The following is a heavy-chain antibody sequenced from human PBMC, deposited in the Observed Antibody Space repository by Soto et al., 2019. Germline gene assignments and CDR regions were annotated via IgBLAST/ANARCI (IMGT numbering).Heavy chain of an antibody. CDR2: IIPIFGTA. CDR1: GGTFSSYA. V-gene: IGHV1-69*13. D-gene: IGHD3-10*01. CDR3: ARDRGISRNYFDY. Sequence: SVKVSCKASGGTFSSYAISWVRQAPGQGLEWMGGIIPIFGTANYAQKFQGRVTITADESMSTAYMELSSLRSEDTAVYYCARDRGISRNYFDYWGQGTLVTVSS. J-gene: IGHJ4*02.